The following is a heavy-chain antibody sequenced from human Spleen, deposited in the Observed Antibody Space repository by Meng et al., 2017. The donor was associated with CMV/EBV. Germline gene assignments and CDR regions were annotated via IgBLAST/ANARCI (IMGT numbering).Heavy chain of an antibody. CDR3: AREGYCSGARCRYGLDV. CDR1: GYTFTSFG. V-gene: IGHV1-18*01. J-gene: IGHJ6*02. Sequence: ASVKVSCKASGYTFTSFGISWVRQAPGQGLEWMGWINTYNGNRDYAQKLQGRVTMTTDTSTSTAYMELRSLRFDDTAVYYCAREGYCSGARCRYGLDVWGQGTTVTVSS. CDR2: INTYNGNR. D-gene: IGHD2-15*01.